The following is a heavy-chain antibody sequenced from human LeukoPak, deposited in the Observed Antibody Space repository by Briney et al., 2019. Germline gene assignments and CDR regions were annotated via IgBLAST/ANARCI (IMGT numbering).Heavy chain of an antibody. D-gene: IGHD2-2*01. Sequence: ASVKVSCKASGYTFTTYGIGWVRQAPGQGLEWMGWISGYNGNTNYAQKFQGRVTMTTETSTSTTYMELRSLRSDDTAVYYCARTSHRFLIYWSGPWGQGTLVNVSS. CDR3: ARTSHRFLIYWSGP. CDR2: ISGYNGNT. CDR1: GYTFTTYG. V-gene: IGHV1-18*01. J-gene: IGHJ5*02.